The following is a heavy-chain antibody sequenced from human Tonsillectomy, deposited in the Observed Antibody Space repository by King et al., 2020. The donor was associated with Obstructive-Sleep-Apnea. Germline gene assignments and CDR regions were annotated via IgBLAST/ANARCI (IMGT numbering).Heavy chain of an antibody. CDR2: IYPGDSDT. V-gene: IGHV5-51*01. Sequence: VQLVESGAEVKKPGESLKISCKGSGYSFTSYWIGWVRQMPGKGLEWMGIIYPGDSDTIYSPSFQGQVTISADKSISTAYLQWSILKASDTAMYYCGGDQRFSSSSHLFDYWGQGTLVTVSS. J-gene: IGHJ4*02. CDR1: GYSFTSYW. CDR3: GGDQRFSSSSHLFDY. D-gene: IGHD6-6*01.